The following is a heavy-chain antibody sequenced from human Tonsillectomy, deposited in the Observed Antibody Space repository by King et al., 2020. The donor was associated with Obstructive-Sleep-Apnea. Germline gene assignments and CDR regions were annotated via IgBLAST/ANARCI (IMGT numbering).Heavy chain of an antibody. CDR1: GGSFSGYF. V-gene: IGHV4-34*01. D-gene: IGHD5-12*01. Sequence: VQLQQWGAGLLKPSETLSLTCAVYGGSFSGYFWNWIRQPPGKVLEWIGEINHSGITNYNPSLESRVTISLDTSMNQFSLKMSSLTAADTAVYYCVRSIVPTIVFDYWGQGTLVTVSS. CDR3: VRSIVPTIVFDY. CDR2: INHSGIT. J-gene: IGHJ4*02.